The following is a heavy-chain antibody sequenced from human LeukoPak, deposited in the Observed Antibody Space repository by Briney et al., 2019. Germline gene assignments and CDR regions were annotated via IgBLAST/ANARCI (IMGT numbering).Heavy chain of an antibody. J-gene: IGHJ4*02. CDR1: GFTFSSYG. V-gene: IGHV3-48*01. D-gene: IGHD6-13*01. CDR3: ARDSSSWYVTTFDY. CDR2: ISSSSSTI. Sequence: PGGSLRLSCAASGFTFSSYGMTWVRQAPGKGLEWVSYISSSSSTIYYADSVKGRFTISRDNAKNSLYLQMNSLRAEDTAVYYCARDSSSWYVTTFDYWGQGTLVTVSS.